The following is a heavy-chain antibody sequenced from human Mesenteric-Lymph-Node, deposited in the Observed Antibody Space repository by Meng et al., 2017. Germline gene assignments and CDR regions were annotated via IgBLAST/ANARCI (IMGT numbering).Heavy chain of an antibody. V-gene: IGHV1-2*06. CDR1: GYTFTGYY. Sequence: VQLVQSGAEVKKPGASGKVSCKASGYTFTGYYMHWVRQAPGQGLEWMGRINPNTGGTNYAQNFQGRVTITRDTSISTAYMELSRLRSDDTAVYYCARGPVAGANWFDPWGQGTLVTVSS. J-gene: IGHJ5*02. CDR3: ARGPVAGANWFDP. CDR2: INPNTGGT. D-gene: IGHD6-19*01.